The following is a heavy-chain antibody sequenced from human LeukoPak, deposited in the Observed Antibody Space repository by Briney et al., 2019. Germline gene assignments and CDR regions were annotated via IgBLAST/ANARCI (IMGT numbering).Heavy chain of an antibody. CDR3: AKSPYYESSGDAFEI. Sequence: ASVKVSCKASGYTFTSYDINWVRQATGQGLEWMGWISAYNGNTNYAQKLQGRVTMTTDTSTSTAYMELRSLRSDDTAVYFCAKSPYYESSGDAFEIWGQGTLVSVSS. V-gene: IGHV1-18*01. CDR2: ISAYNGNT. D-gene: IGHD3-22*01. CDR1: GYTFTSYD. J-gene: IGHJ3*02.